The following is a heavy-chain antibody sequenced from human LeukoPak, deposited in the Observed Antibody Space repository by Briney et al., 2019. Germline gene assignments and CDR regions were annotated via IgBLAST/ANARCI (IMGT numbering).Heavy chain of an antibody. CDR1: GGSFSGYY. V-gene: IGHV4-34*01. CDR3: ARAGYWGLTVDY. D-gene: IGHD7-27*01. J-gene: IGHJ4*02. Sequence: SETLSLTCAVYGGSFSGYYWSWIRQPPEKGLEWIGEINHSGSTNYNPSLKSRVTISVETSKTQFSLKLSSVTAADTAVYYCARAGYWGLTVDYWGQGTLVTVSS. CDR2: INHSGST.